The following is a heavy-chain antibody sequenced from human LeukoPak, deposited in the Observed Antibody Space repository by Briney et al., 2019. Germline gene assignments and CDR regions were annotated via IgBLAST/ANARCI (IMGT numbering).Heavy chain of an antibody. D-gene: IGHD1-26*01. CDR1: GYTFTGYY. CDR2: INPNSGGT. CDR3: ARGRGSYYRYYFDY. J-gene: IGHJ4*02. Sequence: ASVKVSCKASGYTFTGYYMHWVRQAPGQGLEWMGWINPNSGGTNYAQKFQGRVTMTRDTSISTAYMELSRLRSDDTAVYYCARGRGSYYRYYFDYWGQGTLVTVSS. V-gene: IGHV1-2*02.